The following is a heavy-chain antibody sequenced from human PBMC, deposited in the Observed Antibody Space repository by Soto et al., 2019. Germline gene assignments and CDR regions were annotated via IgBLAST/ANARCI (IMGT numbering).Heavy chain of an antibody. J-gene: IGHJ4*02. Sequence: GESQKSSYKGCGYRFTSYWISWVRQMTGKGLEWMGRIDPSDSYTNYSPSFQGHVTISADKSISTAYLQWSSLKASDTAMYYCARHSNQLLGFDYWGQGTLVTVSS. D-gene: IGHD2-2*01. CDR2: IDPSDSYT. CDR1: GYRFTSYW. V-gene: IGHV5-10-1*01. CDR3: ARHSNQLLGFDY.